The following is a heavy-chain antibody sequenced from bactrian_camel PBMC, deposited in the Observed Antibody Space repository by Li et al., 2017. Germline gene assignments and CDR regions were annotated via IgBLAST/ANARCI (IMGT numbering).Heavy chain of an antibody. CDR2: ISWSGEYT. CDR1: GLNFDDYA. D-gene: IGHD4*01. Sequence: HVQLVESGGDLVQAGGSLKLSCTVSGLNFDDYAMGWFRQAPGKEREGVSCISWSGEYTYYADSVKDRFTISRDNAKKTLFLQMNSLKPEDTAVYYCVRQRYSDYVDYWGQGTQVTVS. CDR3: VRQRYSDYVDY. J-gene: IGHJ4*01. V-gene: IGHV3S60*01.